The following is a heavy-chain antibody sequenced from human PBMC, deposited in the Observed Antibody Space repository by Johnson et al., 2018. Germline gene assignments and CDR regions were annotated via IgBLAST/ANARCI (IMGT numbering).Heavy chain of an antibody. D-gene: IGHD3-22*01. V-gene: IGHV3-30*03. CDR3: ARDGHTIYDSSGYVPSEYFQH. Sequence: QVQLVESGGGVVQPGRSLRLSCAASGFTFSSYGMHWVRQAPGKGLEWVAVISYDGSNKYYADSVKGRFTISRDNSKNTLYLQMNSLRAEDTAVYYCARDGHTIYDSSGYVPSEYFQHWGQGTLVTVSS. CDR1: GFTFSSYG. CDR2: ISYDGSNK. J-gene: IGHJ1*01.